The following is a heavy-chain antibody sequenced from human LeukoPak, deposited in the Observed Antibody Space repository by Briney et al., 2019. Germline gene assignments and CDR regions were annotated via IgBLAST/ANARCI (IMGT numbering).Heavy chain of an antibody. J-gene: IGHJ6*03. CDR1: GFTFSGYY. CDR2: INLDSDDT. CDR3: ARDYYYGSGTIGSSYFYYMDV. V-gene: IGHV1-2*02. D-gene: IGHD3-10*01. Sequence: GASVKASCEASGFTFSGYYMHWLRQAPGQGLEWMGWINLDSDDTQYAQKFQDRVTLSRGTSITTAYMEMTTLRSDDTAVFYCARDYYYGSGTIGSSYFYYMDVWGKGTTVIVSS.